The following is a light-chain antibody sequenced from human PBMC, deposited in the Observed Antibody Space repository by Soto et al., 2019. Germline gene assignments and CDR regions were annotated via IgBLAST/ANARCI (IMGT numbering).Light chain of an antibody. J-gene: IGKJ4*01. CDR2: DAS. V-gene: IGKV3D-15*01. CDR3: QQYNSYPLT. CDR1: QGVSRK. Sequence: DIVMTQSPTTLSVATGERVTFSCRASQGVSRKLAWYQQKPGQAPRLLIYDASNRATGIPARFSGSGSGTDFTLTISSLQPDDFATYYCQQYNSYPLTFGGGTKVDIK.